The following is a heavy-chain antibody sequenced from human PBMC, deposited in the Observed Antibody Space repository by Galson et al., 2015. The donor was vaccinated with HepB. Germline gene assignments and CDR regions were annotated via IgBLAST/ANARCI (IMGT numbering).Heavy chain of an antibody. Sequence: SLRLSCAASGFAFHSHAMSWVRQAPGKGLEWVPSITSSSSLIYYADSVKGRFTISRDNAKNSLFLQMNSLRAEDTAVYYCATTFGLVSHTYTMDVWGHGTTVTVSS. V-gene: IGHV3-21*01. CDR3: ATTFGLVSHTYTMDV. D-gene: IGHD3/OR15-3a*01. J-gene: IGHJ6*02. CDR1: GFAFHSHA. CDR2: ITSSSSLI.